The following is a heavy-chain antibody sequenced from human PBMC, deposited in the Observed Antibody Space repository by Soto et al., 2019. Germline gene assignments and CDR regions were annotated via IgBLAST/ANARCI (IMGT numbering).Heavy chain of an antibody. CDR2: ISSSSSTI. D-gene: IGHD2-8*01. CDR1: GFTFSSYS. J-gene: IGHJ6*03. CDR3: ARVAGPGVSVFSDYYYMDV. Sequence: GGSLRLSCAASGFTFSSYSMNWVRQAPGKGLEWVSYISSSSSTIYYADSVKGRFTISRDNAKNSLYLQMNSLRAEDTAVYYCARVAGPGVSVFSDYYYMDVWGKGTTVTVSS. V-gene: IGHV3-48*01.